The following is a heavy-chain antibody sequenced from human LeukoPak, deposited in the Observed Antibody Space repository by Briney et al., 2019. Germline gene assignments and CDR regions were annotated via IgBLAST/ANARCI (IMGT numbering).Heavy chain of an antibody. CDR3: APIPAANKDS. CDR1: GFTFSSFW. V-gene: IGHV3-74*01. Sequence: GGSLRLSCVASGFTFSSFWMHWVRQAPGKGLVWVSRIDYDGRSTIYADSVKGRFTISRDNAKNTLYLQMNSLRAEDTAMYYCAPIPAANKDSWGQGTLVTVSS. J-gene: IGHJ4*02. D-gene: IGHD6-13*01. CDR2: IDYDGRST.